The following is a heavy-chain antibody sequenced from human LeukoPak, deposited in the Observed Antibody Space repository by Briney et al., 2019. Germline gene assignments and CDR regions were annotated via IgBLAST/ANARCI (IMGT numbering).Heavy chain of an antibody. D-gene: IGHD4-17*01. CDR3: AKASYGDNYFDY. J-gene: IGHJ4*02. CDR2: ISWNSGSI. CDR1: GFTFDDYA. V-gene: IGHV3-9*01. Sequence: GGSLRLSCAASGFTFDDYAMHWVRQAPGKGLEWVSGISWNSGSIGYADSVKGRFTISRDNAKNSLYLQMNSLRAEDAALYYCAKASYGDNYFDYWGQGTLVTVSS.